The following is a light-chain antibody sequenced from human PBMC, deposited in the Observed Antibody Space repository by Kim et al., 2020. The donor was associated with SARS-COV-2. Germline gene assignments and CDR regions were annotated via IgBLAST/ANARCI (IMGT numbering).Light chain of an antibody. CDR1: QTVGGNF. Sequence: PGERVTLAGRASQTVGGNFLAWYQHKFGRAPRLLILGASTRASGISDRFSGSGSGTDFTLTINRLEPEDSAVYYCQQFGGSPEITFGQGTRLEIK. V-gene: IGKV3-20*01. CDR3: QQFGGSPEIT. J-gene: IGKJ5*01. CDR2: GAS.